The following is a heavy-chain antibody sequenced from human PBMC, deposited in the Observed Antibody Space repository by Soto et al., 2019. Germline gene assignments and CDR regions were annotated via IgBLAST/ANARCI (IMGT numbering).Heavy chain of an antibody. CDR3: AVAWKIEKFAVISMSKGLDV. J-gene: IGHJ6*04. Sequence: PGGSLRLSCAASGFIFSDYYMTWIRQAPGKGLEWLSCSSNRDRSTYYADSVKDRFVVSKDNAKNLVYLQMNSLRDEDTAVYFSAVAWKIEKFAVISMSKGLDVWGEGTTVTVSS. D-gene: IGHD3-10*02. V-gene: IGHV3-11*01. CDR2: SSNRDRST. CDR1: GFIFSDYY.